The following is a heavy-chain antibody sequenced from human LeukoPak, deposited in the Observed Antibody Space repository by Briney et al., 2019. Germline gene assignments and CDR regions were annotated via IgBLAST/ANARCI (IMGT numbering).Heavy chain of an antibody. Sequence: ASVKVSCKASGYTFTSYAMNWVRQAPGQGLEWMGWINTNTGNPTYAQGFTGRFVFSLDTSVSTAYLQISSLEAEDTAVYYCARGGYCSSTSCYVWWFDPWGQGTLVTVSS. V-gene: IGHV7-4-1*02. J-gene: IGHJ5*02. CDR3: ARGGYCSSTSCYVWWFDP. CDR2: INTNTGNP. CDR1: GYTFTSYA. D-gene: IGHD2-2*03.